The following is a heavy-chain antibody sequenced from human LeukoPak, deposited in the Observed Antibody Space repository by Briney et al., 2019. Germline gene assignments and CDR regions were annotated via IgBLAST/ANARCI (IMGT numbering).Heavy chain of an antibody. CDR3: ARAVSNSGWYGSVDY. J-gene: IGHJ4*02. Sequence: GGSLRLSCAASGFTFDDYGMSWVRQAPGKGLEWVSSINWNGGRTGYAESVRGRFTISRDNAKNSLYLQMNTLRAEDTALYYCARAVSNSGWYGSVDYWGQGTLVTVSS. V-gene: IGHV3-20*04. CDR2: INWNGGRT. D-gene: IGHD6-19*01. CDR1: GFTFDDYG.